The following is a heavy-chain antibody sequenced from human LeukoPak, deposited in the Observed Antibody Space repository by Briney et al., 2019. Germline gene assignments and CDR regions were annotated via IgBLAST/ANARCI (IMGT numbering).Heavy chain of an antibody. CDR3: ARQMDYYDSSGYQNYYFDY. V-gene: IGHV4-4*09. D-gene: IGHD3-22*01. CDR2: IYTSGST. Sequence: SETLSLTCTVSGGSISSYYWSWIRQPPGKGLEWIGYIYTSGSTNYNPSLKSRVTISVDTSKNQFSLKLSSVTAADTAVYYCARQMDYYDSSGYQNYYFDYWGQGTLVTVSS. CDR1: GGSISSYY. J-gene: IGHJ4*02.